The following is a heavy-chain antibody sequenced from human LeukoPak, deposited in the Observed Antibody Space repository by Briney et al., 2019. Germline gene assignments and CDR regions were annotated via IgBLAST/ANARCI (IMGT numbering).Heavy chain of an antibody. V-gene: IGHV4-61*02. CDR1: GGSISSGSYY. J-gene: IGHJ3*02. Sequence: SETLSLTCTVSGGSISSGSYYWSWIRQPAGKGLEWIGRIYTSGSTNYNPSLKSRVTISVDTSKNQFSLKLSSVTAADTAVYYCANGKYQLPLDIWGQGTMVTVSS. CDR2: IYTSGST. D-gene: IGHD2-2*01. CDR3: ANGKYQLPLDI.